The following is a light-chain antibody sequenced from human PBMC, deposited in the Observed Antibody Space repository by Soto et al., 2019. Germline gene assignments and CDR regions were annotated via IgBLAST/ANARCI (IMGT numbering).Light chain of an antibody. CDR2: EVS. CDR1: SSDVGGYNY. CDR3: SSYTSSSIPYV. Sequence: QSALTQPASVSGSPGQSITISCTGTSSDVGGYNYVSWYQQHPGKAPKLMIYEVSNRPSGVSNRFSVSKSGNTASLTISGLQAEDEADYYCSSYTSSSIPYVFGTGTKLTVL. J-gene: IGLJ1*01. V-gene: IGLV2-14*01.